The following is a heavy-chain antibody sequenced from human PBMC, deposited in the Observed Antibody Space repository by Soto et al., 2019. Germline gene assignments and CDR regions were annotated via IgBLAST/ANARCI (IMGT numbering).Heavy chain of an antibody. V-gene: IGHV3-21*01. J-gene: IGHJ3*01. Sequence: EVQLVESGGGLVKPGVSMRLSCAASGFTFSSYSMNWVRQAPGKGLERVSSISSSSSYIYYADSVKGRFTISRDNAMNTLYLQMNSLRAEYTAVYYCSRDARGYCTNGVCDYAFDFWGQGTMVTFSS. CDR2: ISSSSSYI. CDR3: SRDARGYCTNGVCDYAFDF. CDR1: GFTFSSYS. D-gene: IGHD2-8*01.